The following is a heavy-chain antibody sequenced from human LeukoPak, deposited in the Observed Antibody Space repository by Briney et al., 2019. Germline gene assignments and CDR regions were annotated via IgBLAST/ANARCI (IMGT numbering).Heavy chain of an antibody. D-gene: IGHD6-19*01. J-gene: IGHJ4*02. CDR2: IGSSGRTR. CDR1: GFPFSFYE. CDR3: ALLAVASDFDY. V-gene: IGHV3-48*03. Sequence: PGGSLRLSCAVSGFPFSFYEINWVRQAPGKGLEWVSNIGSSGRTRYYADSVKGRFSISRDNAKNSLYLQMNSLRVEDPGVYYCALLAVASDFDYWGQGALVTVSS.